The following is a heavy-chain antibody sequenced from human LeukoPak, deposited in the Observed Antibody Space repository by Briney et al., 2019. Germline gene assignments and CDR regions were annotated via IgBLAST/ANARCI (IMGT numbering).Heavy chain of an antibody. CDR1: GYTFTSYD. CDR2: MNPDGGKT. D-gene: IGHD1-26*01. Sequence: ASVKVSCKASGYTFTSYDINWVRQATGQGLEWMGCMNPDGGKTGYAQKFQDRVTMTRNTSISTAYMELSSLRSDDTAVYYCARAPSGSYDFDYWGQGTLVTVSS. CDR3: ARAPSGSYDFDY. V-gene: IGHV1-8*01. J-gene: IGHJ4*02.